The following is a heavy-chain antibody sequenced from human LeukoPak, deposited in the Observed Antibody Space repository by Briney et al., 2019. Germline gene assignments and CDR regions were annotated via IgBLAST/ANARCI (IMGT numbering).Heavy chain of an antibody. V-gene: IGHV5-51*01. Sequence: GESLKISCKGSGYSFTSYWIGWVRQMPGKGLEWVGIIYPDDSDTRYSPSFQGQVTISADKSISTAYLQWSSLKASDTAMYYCASRCSTIGCPFDYWGQGTLVTVSS. CDR2: IYPDDSDT. CDR1: GYSFTSYW. J-gene: IGHJ4*02. CDR3: ASRCSTIGCPFDY. D-gene: IGHD2-2*01.